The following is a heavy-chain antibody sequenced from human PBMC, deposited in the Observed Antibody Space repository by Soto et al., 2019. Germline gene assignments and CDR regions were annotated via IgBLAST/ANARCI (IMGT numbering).Heavy chain of an antibody. CDR3: AQEEQSTAMLFPETGPTLYDHYHLDD. V-gene: IGHV1-69*13. Sequence: SVKVSCKASGGTFSSYAISWGRQAPGQGLEWMGGIIPIFGTANYAQKFQGRVTITADESTSTAYMELSSLRSEDTAVDYCAQEEQSTAMLFPETGPTLYDHYHLDDWGEAT. CDR1: GGTFSSYA. D-gene: IGHD5-18*01. J-gene: IGHJ6*02. CDR2: IIPIFGTA.